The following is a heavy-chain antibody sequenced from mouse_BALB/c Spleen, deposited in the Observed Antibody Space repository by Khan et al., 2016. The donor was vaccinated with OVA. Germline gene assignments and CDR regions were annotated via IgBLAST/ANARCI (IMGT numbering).Heavy chain of an antibody. D-gene: IGHD2-14*01. J-gene: IGHJ3*01. CDR3: ARSTYRYAFAY. V-gene: IGHV3-8*02. Sequence: EVKLEESGPSLVKPSQTLSLTCSVTGDSITSGYWSWIRKFPGNKLEYMGYMIYTGYTDYNPSLTSRLAITRHTSKNPYYLQLNSVTTEDTATYYCARSTYRYAFAYWGQGTLVTVSA. CDR1: GDSITSGY. CDR2: MIYTGYT.